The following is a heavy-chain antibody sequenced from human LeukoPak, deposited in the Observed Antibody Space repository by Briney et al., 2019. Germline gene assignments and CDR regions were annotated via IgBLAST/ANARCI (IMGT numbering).Heavy chain of an antibody. J-gene: IGHJ5*02. CDR1: GYTFTSYA. D-gene: IGHD3-10*01. CDR3: ARDRSMVRGVIRWFDP. Sequence: ASVKVSCKASGYTFTSYAMHWVRQAPGQRLEWMGWINAGNGNTKYSQKFQGRVTITRDTSASTAYMKLSSLRSEDTAVYYCARDRSMVRGVIRWFDPWGQGTLVTVSS. V-gene: IGHV1-3*01. CDR2: INAGNGNT.